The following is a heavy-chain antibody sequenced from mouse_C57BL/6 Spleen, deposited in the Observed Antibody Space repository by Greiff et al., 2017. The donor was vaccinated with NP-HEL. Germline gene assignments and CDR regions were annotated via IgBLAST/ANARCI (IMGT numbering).Heavy chain of an antibody. CDR1: GYAFSSYW. Sequence: QVQLQQSGAELVKPGASVKISCKASGYAFSSYWMNWVKQRPGKGLEWIGQIYPGDGDPNYNGKFKGKATLTADKSSSTAYMQLSSLTSEDAAVYFCARNYGSSYGWFAYWGQGTLVTVSA. J-gene: IGHJ3*01. CDR2: IYPGDGDP. V-gene: IGHV1-80*01. CDR3: ARNYGSSYGWFAY. D-gene: IGHD1-1*01.